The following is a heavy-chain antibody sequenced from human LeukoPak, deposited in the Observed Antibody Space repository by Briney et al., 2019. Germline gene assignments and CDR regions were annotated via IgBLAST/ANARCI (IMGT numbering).Heavy chain of an antibody. D-gene: IGHD3-16*01. CDR2: IDPSDSYT. V-gene: IGHV5-10-1*01. Sequence: GESLRISCKGSGYSFTSYWISWVRQMPGKGREWMGRIDPSDSYTNYSPSFQGHVTISADKSISTAYLQWSSLKASDTAMYYCARHDSRGESAPPRALDYWGQGTLVTVSS. CDR1: GYSFTSYW. J-gene: IGHJ4*02. CDR3: ARHDSRGESAPPRALDY.